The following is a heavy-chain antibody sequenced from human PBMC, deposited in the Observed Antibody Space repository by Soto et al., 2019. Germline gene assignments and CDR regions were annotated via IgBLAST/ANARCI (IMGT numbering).Heavy chain of an antibody. J-gene: IGHJ5*02. D-gene: IGHD2-21*02. CDR3: AREVVVVTGYPHNWFDP. Sequence: SVKVYCKASGGTFSSYTISWVRQAPGQGLEWMGRIIPILGIANYAQKFQGRVTITADKSTSTAYMELSSLRSEDTAVYYCAREVVVVTGYPHNWFDPWGQGTLVTVSS. V-gene: IGHV1-69*04. CDR2: IIPILGIA. CDR1: GGTFSSYT.